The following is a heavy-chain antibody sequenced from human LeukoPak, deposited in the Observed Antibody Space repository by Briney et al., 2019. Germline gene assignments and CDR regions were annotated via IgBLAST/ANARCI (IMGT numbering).Heavy chain of an antibody. V-gene: IGHV4-59*08. CDR2: IYCSGST. CDR3: ARVVWSGYFYYFDY. CDR1: GGSISSYY. D-gene: IGHD3-3*01. J-gene: IGHJ4*02. Sequence: SETLSLTCTVSGGSISSYYWSWIRQPPGKGLEWIGYIYCSGSTNYNPSLKSRVTISVDTSKNQFSLKLSSVTAADTAVYYCARVVWSGYFYYFDYWGQGTLVTVSS.